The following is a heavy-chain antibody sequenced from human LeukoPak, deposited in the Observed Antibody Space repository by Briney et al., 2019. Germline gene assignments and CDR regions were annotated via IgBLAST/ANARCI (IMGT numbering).Heavy chain of an antibody. J-gene: IGHJ3*02. D-gene: IGHD3-9*01. V-gene: IGHV4-59*01. CDR3: ARTSTLYYDILTGYAFDI. CDR1: GGSISSYY. CDR2: IYYSGST. Sequence: NPSETLSLTCTVSGGSISSYYWSWIRQPPGKGLDWIGYIYYSGSTNYNPSLKSRVTISVDTSKNQFSLKLSSVTAADTAVYYCARTSTLYYDILTGYAFDIWGQGTMVTVSS.